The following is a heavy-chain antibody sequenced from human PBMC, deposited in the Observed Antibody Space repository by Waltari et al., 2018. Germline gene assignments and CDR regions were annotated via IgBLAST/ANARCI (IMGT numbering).Heavy chain of an antibody. D-gene: IGHD3-22*01. CDR3: ARVGGYYDSSGYYYY. CDR1: GFTFSSYW. V-gene: IGHV3-74*01. Sequence: EVQLVESGGGLVQPGGSLRLSCAASGFTFSSYWMHWVRQAPGKGLVWVSRNNSDGSSTSYADSVKGRFTISRDNAKNTLYLQMNSLRAEDTAVYYCARVGGYYDSSGYYYYWGQGTLVTVSS. J-gene: IGHJ4*02. CDR2: NNSDGSST.